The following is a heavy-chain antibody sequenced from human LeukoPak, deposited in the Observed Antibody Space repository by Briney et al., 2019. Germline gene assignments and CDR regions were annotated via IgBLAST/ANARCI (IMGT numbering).Heavy chain of an antibody. Sequence: TSGTLSLTCAVSGGSISSNWWSWVRQSPGKGLEWIGEIYHSGSTNYNPSLKSRVTISVDKSKNQFSLKLSSVTAADTAVYYCAGSGYYCFDYWGQGILVTVSS. V-gene: IGHV4-4*02. CDR2: IYHSGST. CDR1: GGSISSNW. CDR3: AGSGYYCFDY. J-gene: IGHJ4*02. D-gene: IGHD2-8*01.